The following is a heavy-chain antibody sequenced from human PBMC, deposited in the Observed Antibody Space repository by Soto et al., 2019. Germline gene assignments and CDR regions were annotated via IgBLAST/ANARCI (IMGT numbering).Heavy chain of an antibody. CDR2: ISSSGSTI. J-gene: IGHJ6*02. CDR3: ARFDSSGYYDYYYYGMDV. CDR1: VFTFSEYY. V-gene: IGHV3-11*01. D-gene: IGHD3-22*01. Sequence: LNSPAFVFTFSEYYISWNRQALSNGVEWVSYISSSGSTIYYADSVKGRFTISRDNAKNSLYLQMNSLRAEDTAVYYCARFDSSGYYDYYYYGMDVWGQGTTVTVSS.